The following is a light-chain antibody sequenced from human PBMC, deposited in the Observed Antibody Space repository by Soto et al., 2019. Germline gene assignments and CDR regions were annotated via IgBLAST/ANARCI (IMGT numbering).Light chain of an antibody. Sequence: DIQMTQSPATLSASVGDSVTITCRASQSISHLLAWYQQKPGKAPKFLIYDASSLESGVPSRFSGSGSGTEFTLTISSLQPDDSATYYCQQYDSVLGTFGPGTKVDIK. J-gene: IGKJ1*01. V-gene: IGKV1-5*01. CDR3: QQYDSVLGT. CDR1: QSISHL. CDR2: DAS.